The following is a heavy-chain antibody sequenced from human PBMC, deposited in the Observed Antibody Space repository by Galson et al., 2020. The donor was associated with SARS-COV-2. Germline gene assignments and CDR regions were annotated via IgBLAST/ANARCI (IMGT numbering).Heavy chain of an antibody. J-gene: IGHJ4*02. CDR3: ARALMLDS. Sequence: GGSLRLSCTGSGFTFGDYGVNWVRPAPGKGLEWGGFIRSKAFSETTQYAASVKGRFTISRDDSKSIAYLQMNSLKTEDTAVYYCARALMLDSWGQGTLVTVSS. CDR2: IRSKAFSETT. CDR1: GFTFGDYG. V-gene: IGHV3-49*04. D-gene: IGHD2-8*01.